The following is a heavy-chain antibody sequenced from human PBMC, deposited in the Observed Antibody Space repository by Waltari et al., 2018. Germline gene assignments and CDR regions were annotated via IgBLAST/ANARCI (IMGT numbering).Heavy chain of an antibody. CDR1: GGSIRSSSYS. D-gene: IGHD3-10*01. CDR3: ARHYYEGSGTRSPNDY. CDR2: IYYSGSS. V-gene: IGHV4-39*01. Sequence: QLQLQETGPGLVEPSETLSPTCTVSGGSIRSSSYSSGWIRQPPGKGLEGIGSIYYSGSSNNNPSIKSRGTITVETSKNRLALKVRCVTAADAAVDYCARHYYEGSGTRSPNDYWGQGTLVTVSS. J-gene: IGHJ4*02.